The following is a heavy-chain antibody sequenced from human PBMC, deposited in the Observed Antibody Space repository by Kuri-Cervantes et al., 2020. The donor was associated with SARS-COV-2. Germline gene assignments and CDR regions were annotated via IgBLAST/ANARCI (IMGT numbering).Heavy chain of an antibody. CDR1: GGTFSSYA. J-gene: IGHJ6*02. Sequence: SVKVSCKASGGTFSSYAISWVRQAPGQGLEWMGGIIPIFGTANYAQKFQGRVTITADESTSTAYMELSSLRSEDTAVYCCARGGPAMVGYYYYGMDVWGQGTTVTVSS. CDR2: IIPIFGTA. D-gene: IGHD5-18*01. CDR3: ARGGPAMVGYYYYGMDV. V-gene: IGHV1-69*13.